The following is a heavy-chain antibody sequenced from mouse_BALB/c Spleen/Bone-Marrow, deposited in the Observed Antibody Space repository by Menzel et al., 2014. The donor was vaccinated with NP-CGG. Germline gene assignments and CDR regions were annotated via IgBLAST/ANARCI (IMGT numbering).Heavy chain of an antibody. CDR2: ISSGGST. Sequence: EVHLVESGGGLVKPGGSLKLSRAASGFTFSSYAMSWVRQTPEKRLEWVASISSGGSTYYPDSVKGRFTISRDDARNILYLQMSSLRSEDTAMYYCARVNYYGSFDYWGQGTTLTVSS. D-gene: IGHD1-2*01. J-gene: IGHJ2*01. V-gene: IGHV5-6-5*01. CDR1: GFTFSSYA. CDR3: ARVNYYGSFDY.